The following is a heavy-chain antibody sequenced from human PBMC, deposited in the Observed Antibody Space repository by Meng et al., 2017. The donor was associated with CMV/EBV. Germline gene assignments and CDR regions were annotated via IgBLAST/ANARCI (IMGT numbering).Heavy chain of an antibody. D-gene: IGHD1-14*01. Sequence: GESLKISCAASGFTFSSYWMHWVRQAPGKGLEWVSSISSSSSYIYYADSVKGRFTISRDNAKNTLYLQMNSLRAEDTAVYYCAREGPSGNDYWGQGTLVTVSS. CDR3: AREGPSGNDY. CDR1: GFTFSSYW. J-gene: IGHJ4*02. V-gene: IGHV3-21*01. CDR2: ISSSSSYI.